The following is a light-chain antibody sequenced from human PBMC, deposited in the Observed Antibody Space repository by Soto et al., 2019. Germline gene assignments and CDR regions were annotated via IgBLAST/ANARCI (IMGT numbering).Light chain of an antibody. V-gene: IGKV1-33*01. CDR2: DAS. CDR1: QNIGNY. J-gene: IGKJ5*01. Sequence: DIQMTKSPSSLSASVGDIVSITCQASQNIGNYLNWYQKIPGKDPKLLIFDASNLESGVPSRFSGGESGTYFTFTISLLQPEYIAPYYCQQYETPPITFGQGTRLEIK. CDR3: QQYETPPIT.